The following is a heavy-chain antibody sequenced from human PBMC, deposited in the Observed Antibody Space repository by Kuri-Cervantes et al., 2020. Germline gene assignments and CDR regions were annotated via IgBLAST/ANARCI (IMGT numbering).Heavy chain of an antibody. J-gene: IGHJ4*02. CDR2: INPSGGST. Sequence: ASVKVSCKASGYTFTSYDINWVRQATGQGLEWMGIINPSGGSTSYAQKFQGRVTMTRDTSTSTVYMELSSLRSEDTAVYYCATGLGYSYAFDYWGQGTLVTVSS. CDR3: ATGLGYSYAFDY. D-gene: IGHD5-18*01. CDR1: GYTFTSYD. V-gene: IGHV1-46*01.